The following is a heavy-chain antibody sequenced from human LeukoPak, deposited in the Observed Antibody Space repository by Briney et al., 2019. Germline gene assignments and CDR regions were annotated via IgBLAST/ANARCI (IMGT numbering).Heavy chain of an antibody. V-gene: IGHV4-31*03. CDR2: IYYSGST. J-gene: IGHJ4*02. CDR1: GGSISSGGYY. CDR3: ARDRGYSYGSYFDY. Sequence: SETLSLTCTVSGGSISSGGYYWSWIRQHPGKGLEWIGYIYYSGSTYYDPSLKSRVTISVDTSKNQFSLKLSSVTAADTAVYYCARDRGYSYGSYFDYWGQGTLVTVSS. D-gene: IGHD5-18*01.